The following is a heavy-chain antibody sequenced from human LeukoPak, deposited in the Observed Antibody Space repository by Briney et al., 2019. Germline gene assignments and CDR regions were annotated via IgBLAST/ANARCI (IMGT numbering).Heavy chain of an antibody. Sequence: GGSLRLSCAASGFTFSSYWMSWVRQAPGKGLEWVSAISGSGGSTYYADSVKGRFTISRDNSKNTLYLQMNSLRAEDTAVYYCAKSGIVVVPAATFDYWGQGTLVTVSS. V-gene: IGHV3-23*01. J-gene: IGHJ4*02. CDR3: AKSGIVVVPAATFDY. D-gene: IGHD2-2*01. CDR2: ISGSGGST. CDR1: GFTFSSYW.